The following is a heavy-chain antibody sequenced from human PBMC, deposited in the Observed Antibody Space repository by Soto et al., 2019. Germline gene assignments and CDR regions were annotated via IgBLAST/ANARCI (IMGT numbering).Heavy chain of an antibody. D-gene: IGHD2-21*02. Sequence: GASVKVSCKASGYTFTNYGISWVRQAPGQGLEWKGWISAYNENKNSAQKLQGRVILTTDSSMITAYMELRSLRSDDTVVYYCARGSTVVTPSYYYGMDVWGQGTTVTVSS. CDR2: ISAYNENK. V-gene: IGHV1-18*01. CDR1: GYTFTNYG. CDR3: ARGSTVVTPSYYYGMDV. J-gene: IGHJ6*02.